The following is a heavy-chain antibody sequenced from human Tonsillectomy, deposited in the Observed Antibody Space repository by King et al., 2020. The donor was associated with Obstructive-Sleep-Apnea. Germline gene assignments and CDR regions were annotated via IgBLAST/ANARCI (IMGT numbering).Heavy chain of an antibody. CDR2: INGGNVDT. V-gene: IGHV1-3*01. CDR1: GYPFSSYA. Sequence: QLVQSGAEVKKPGASVKVSCKASGYPFSSYAMHWVRQAPGQRLEWMERINGGNVDTKYSQRFQSRVTITSDTSAHIVYMELRGLRSEDTAVYYCARGWHVTGTWFDPWGQGTLVTVSS. CDR3: ARGWHVTGTWFDP. D-gene: IGHD3-16*01. J-gene: IGHJ5*02.